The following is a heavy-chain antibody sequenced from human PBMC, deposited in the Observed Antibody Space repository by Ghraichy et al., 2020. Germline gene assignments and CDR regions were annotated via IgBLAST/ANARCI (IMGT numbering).Heavy chain of an antibody. V-gene: IGHV3-49*03. Sequence: GGSLRLSCTTSGFTFGDYAMSWFRQAPGKGREWVGFIRSMADGETRPYAATVRDRFTISRDDSTSIAYLQMSSLKTEDTAVYYCVRDRPLDHWGQGTLVTVSS. J-gene: IGHJ4*02. CDR3: VRDRPLDH. CDR1: GFTFGDYA. CDR2: IRSMADGETR.